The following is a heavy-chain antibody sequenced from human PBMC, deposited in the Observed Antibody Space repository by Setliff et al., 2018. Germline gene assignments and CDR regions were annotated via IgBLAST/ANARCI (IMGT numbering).Heavy chain of an antibody. CDR3: ATLPWETTNYFDL. Sequence: SQTLSLTCTVSGGSISGTINYWVWIRQPPGKGLEWIGHIYYLGNTYYNPSLESRLTMSVDTAKNQFSLKLTSVTAADTAIYYCATLPWETTNYFDLWGRGTLVTVSS. CDR2: IYYLGNT. J-gene: IGHJ2*01. V-gene: IGHV4-39*07. D-gene: IGHD4-17*01. CDR1: GGSISGTINY.